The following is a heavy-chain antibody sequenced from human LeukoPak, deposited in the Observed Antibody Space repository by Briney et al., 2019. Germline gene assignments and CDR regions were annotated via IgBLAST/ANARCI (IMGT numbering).Heavy chain of an antibody. CDR3: ARGAVVPAAIPLGAFDI. D-gene: IGHD2-2*01. J-gene: IGHJ3*02. CDR1: GGTFSSYA. CDR2: IIPIFGTA. V-gene: IGHV1-69*05. Sequence: SVKVSCKASGGTFSSYAISWVRQAPGQGLEWKGGIIPIFGTANYAQKFQGRVTITTDESTSTAYMELSSLRSEDTAVYYCARGAVVPAAIPLGAFDIWGQGTMVTVSS.